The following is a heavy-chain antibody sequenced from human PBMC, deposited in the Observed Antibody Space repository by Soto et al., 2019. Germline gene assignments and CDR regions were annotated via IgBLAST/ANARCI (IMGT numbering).Heavy chain of an antibody. J-gene: IGHJ4*02. V-gene: IGHV4-59*02. CDR3: ATYRRGEGGRGY. D-gene: IGHD3-16*01. CDR2: DDSDST. Sequence: QVQLQESGPGLVKPSETLSLTCTVSGGSVSSHHWSWIRPHPGKGLGWIGDDSDSTSYSPSLKRRVTIPADTSKHQFSLKLSSVTAADTVVYYWATYRRGEGGRGYWGQGTLVTVSS. CDR1: GGSVSSHH.